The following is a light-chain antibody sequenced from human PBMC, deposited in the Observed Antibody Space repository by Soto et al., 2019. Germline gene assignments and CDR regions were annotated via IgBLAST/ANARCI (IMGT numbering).Light chain of an antibody. J-gene: IGKJ3*01. Sequence: ALTQSSTTPSLCSGVGARLSGSASQSVSNSLAWYQKKPGQAHRLLIYDASNRATGIPARFSGSWSGTDFTLTICSLEPEDWAVYYGQQRSNWPVTVCPVTKRAIK. CDR3: QQRSNWPVT. CDR2: DAS. CDR1: QSVSNS. V-gene: IGKV3-11*01.